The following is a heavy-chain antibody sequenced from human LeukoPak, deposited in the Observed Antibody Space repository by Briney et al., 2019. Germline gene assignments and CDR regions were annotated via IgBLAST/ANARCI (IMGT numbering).Heavy chain of an antibody. Sequence: GGSLRLSCVASGFTFRDYYMSWIRRAPGKGLEWVSYISSSSSYIDYADSVKGRFTISRDNAKNSLHLQMNSLRDEDTAVYYCARVAKGIYGSGTYYPSYYYYGMDVWGQGTTVTVSS. CDR3: ARVAKGIYGSGTYYPSYYYYGMDV. CDR1: GFTFRDYY. D-gene: IGHD3-10*01. J-gene: IGHJ6*02. V-gene: IGHV3-11*06. CDR2: ISSSSSYI.